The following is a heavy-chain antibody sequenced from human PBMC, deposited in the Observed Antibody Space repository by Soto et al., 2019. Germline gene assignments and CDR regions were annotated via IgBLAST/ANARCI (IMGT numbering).Heavy chain of an antibody. D-gene: IGHD3-10*01. CDR2: IIPILGIA. V-gene: IGHV1-69*02. J-gene: IGHJ4*02. CDR3: ARGSHLEYLYVGRLDY. CDR1: GGTFSSYT. Sequence: QVQLVQSGAEVKKPGSSVKVSCKTSGGTFSSYTISWVRQAPGQGLEWMGRIIPILGIANYAQKFQGRVTITADKSTSTAYMELSSLRSEDTAVYYCARGSHLEYLYVGRLDYWGQGTLVTVSS.